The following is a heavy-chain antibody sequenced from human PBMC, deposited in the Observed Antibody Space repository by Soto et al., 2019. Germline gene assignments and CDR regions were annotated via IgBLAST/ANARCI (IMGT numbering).Heavy chain of an antibody. CDR3: ARGDYDFWSGYYVYYYYGMDV. CDR1: GYTFTSYY. CDR2: INPSGGST. D-gene: IGHD3-3*01. V-gene: IGHV1-46*01. J-gene: IGHJ6*02. Sequence: GASVKVSCKASGYTFTSYYMHWVRQAPGQGLEWMGIINPSGGSTSYAQKFQGRVTMTRDTSTSTVYMELSSLRSEDTAVYYCARGDYDFWSGYYVYYYYGMDVWGQGTTVTVSS.